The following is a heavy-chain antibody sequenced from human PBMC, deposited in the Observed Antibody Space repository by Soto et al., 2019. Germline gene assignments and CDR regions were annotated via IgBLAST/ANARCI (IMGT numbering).Heavy chain of an antibody. V-gene: IGHV4-34*01. J-gene: IGHJ4*02. D-gene: IGHD3-22*01. CDR1: GGSFSGYY. CDR3: AIRASYYDSSGYFDY. Sequence: SETLSLTCAVYGGSFSGYYWSWIRQPPGKGLEWIGEINHSGSTNYNPSLKSRVTISVDTSKNQFSLKLSSVTAEDTALYYCAIRASYYDSSGYFDYWGQGTLVTVS. CDR2: INHSGST.